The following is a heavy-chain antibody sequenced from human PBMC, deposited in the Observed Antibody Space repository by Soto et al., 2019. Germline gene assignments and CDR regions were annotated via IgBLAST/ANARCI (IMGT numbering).Heavy chain of an antibody. CDR1: GFTFSRYS. CDR2: ISSSSSYI. Sequence: GGSLRLSCAASGFTFSRYSMNCVRQAPGKVLEWVSSISSSSSYIYYADSVTRRFTISRDNAKNSLSLKMNSLRAEETAVYYCARMGTVNLDYWGQGTLVTVSS. V-gene: IGHV3-21*01. CDR3: ARMGTVNLDY. D-gene: IGHD4-17*01. J-gene: IGHJ4*02.